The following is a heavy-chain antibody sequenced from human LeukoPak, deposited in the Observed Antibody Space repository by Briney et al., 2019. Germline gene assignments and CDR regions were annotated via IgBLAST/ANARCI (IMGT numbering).Heavy chain of an antibody. J-gene: IGHJ4*02. CDR1: GGSISNGGYY. D-gene: IGHD2-8*02. CDR3: ARDGSPGGTYIDF. V-gene: IGHV4-31*03. CDR2: IYYSGNT. Sequence: SQTLSLTCTVSGGSISNGGYYWSWIRQYPGKGLEWIGYIYYSGNTYYNPSLMGRVTISVDTSKNQFSMKLNIVTAADTDVYYCARDGSPGGTYIDFWGQGTLVTVSS.